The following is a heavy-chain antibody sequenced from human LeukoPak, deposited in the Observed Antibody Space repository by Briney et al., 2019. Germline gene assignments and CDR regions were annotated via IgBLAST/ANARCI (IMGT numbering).Heavy chain of an antibody. Sequence: SETLSLTCTVSGGSISSGSHHWGWLRQSPGKGLEWIGSLYYSRTTYYNPSLNSRVTISVVTSKNQFSLQLNSVTAADTAVYYCARHDGRGGNTMGALDSWGQGSLVTVSS. D-gene: IGHD3-3*01. V-gene: IGHV4-39*01. CDR1: GGSISSGSHH. CDR2: LYYSRTT. CDR3: ARHDGRGGNTMGALDS. J-gene: IGHJ4*02.